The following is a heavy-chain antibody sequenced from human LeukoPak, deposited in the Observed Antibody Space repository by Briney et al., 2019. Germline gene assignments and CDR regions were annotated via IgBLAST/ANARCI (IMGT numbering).Heavy chain of an antibody. V-gene: IGHV5-51*01. CDR3: ARLSGSGRSPPF. J-gene: IGHJ4*02. D-gene: IGHD3-10*01. CDR2: VYPGDFDT. Sequence: GESLKISCKGSGYIFTNYWTGWVRQVPGKGLEWMGIVYPGDFDTRYSPSFQGQVIISVDKSTNTAYLQWISLKASDTAMYYCARLSGSGRSPPFWGQGTLVTVSS. CDR1: GYIFTNYW.